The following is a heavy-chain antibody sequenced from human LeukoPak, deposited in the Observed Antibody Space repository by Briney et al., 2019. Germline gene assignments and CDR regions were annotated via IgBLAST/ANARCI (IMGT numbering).Heavy chain of an antibody. CDR2: IYYSGST. Sequence: SETLSLTCTVSGGSISSYYWSWIRQPPGKGLEWIGYIYYSGSTNYNPSLKSRVTISVDTSKNQFSLKLSSVTAADTAVYYCARDLSGSIYFDYCGQGTLVTVSS. V-gene: IGHV4-59*01. J-gene: IGHJ4*02. CDR3: ARDLSGSIYFDY. CDR1: GGSISSYY. D-gene: IGHD5-12*01.